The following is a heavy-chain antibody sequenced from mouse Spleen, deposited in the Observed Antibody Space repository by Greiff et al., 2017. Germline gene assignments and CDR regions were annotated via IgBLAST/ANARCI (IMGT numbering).Heavy chain of an antibody. CDR1: GYTFTSYG. D-gene: IGHD2-3*01. CDR2: IYPRSGNT. Sequence: QVQLQQSGAELARPGASVKLSCKASGYTFTSYGISWVKQRTGQGLEWIGEIYPRSGNTYYNEKFKGKATLTADKSSSTAYMELRSLTSEDSAVYFCASWDGYSYFDYWGQGTTLTVSS. CDR3: ASWDGYSYFDY. V-gene: IGHV1-81*01. J-gene: IGHJ2*01.